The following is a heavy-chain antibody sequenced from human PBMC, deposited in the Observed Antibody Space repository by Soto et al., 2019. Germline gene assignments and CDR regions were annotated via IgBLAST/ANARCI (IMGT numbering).Heavy chain of an antibody. J-gene: IGHJ5*02. CDR1: GGTFSSYT. Sequence: QVQLVQSGAEVKKPGSSVKVSCKASGGTFSSYTISWVRQAPGQGLEWMGRIIPILGIANYAQKFQGRVTITADKSTSTAYMELSSLRSEDTAVYYFAREVAATPRWFDPWGQGTLVTVSS. D-gene: IGHD2-15*01. CDR3: AREVAATPRWFDP. CDR2: IIPILGIA. V-gene: IGHV1-69*08.